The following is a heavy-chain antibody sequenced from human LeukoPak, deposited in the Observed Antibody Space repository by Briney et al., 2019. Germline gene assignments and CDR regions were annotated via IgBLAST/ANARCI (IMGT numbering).Heavy chain of an antibody. J-gene: IGHJ4*02. V-gene: IGHV3-30*04. D-gene: IGHD5-24*01. CDR3: ARDRDGYNSPFDY. CDR2: ISYDGSNK. CDR1: GFTFSSYA. Sequence: GGSLRLSRAASGFTFSSYAMHWVRRAPGKGLEWVAVISYDGSNKYYADSVKGRFTISRDNSKNTLYLQMNSLRAEDTAVYYCARDRDGYNSPFDYWGQGTLVTVSS.